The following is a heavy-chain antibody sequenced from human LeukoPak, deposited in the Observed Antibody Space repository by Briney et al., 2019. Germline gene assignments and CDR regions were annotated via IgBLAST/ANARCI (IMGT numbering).Heavy chain of an antibody. CDR2: INPNRGGT. D-gene: IGHD4/OR15-4a*01. Sequence: ASVKVSFKASGYTFTDSYMHWVRQAPGQGLEWMGWINPNRGGTNYAQKYQGRVTMTRDTSISTAYMELSSLKSDDTAVYYCARAGGTYGAYGFDSWGQGTLVTVSS. J-gene: IGHJ4*02. V-gene: IGHV1-2*02. CDR3: ARAGGTYGAYGFDS. CDR1: GYTFTDSY.